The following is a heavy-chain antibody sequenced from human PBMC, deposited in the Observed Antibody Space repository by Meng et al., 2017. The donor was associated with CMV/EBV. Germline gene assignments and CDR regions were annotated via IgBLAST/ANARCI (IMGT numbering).Heavy chain of an antibody. CDR3: ARDGQGSYDFWSGYYKQYYGMDV. V-gene: IGHV3-53*01. J-gene: IGHJ6*02. CDR1: GYSISSGYY. CDR2: IYSGGST. Sequence: ETLSLTCTVSGYSISSGYYWGWIRQPPGKGLEWVSVIYSGGSTYYADSVKGRFTISRDNSKNTLYLQMNSLRAEDTAVYYCARDGQGSYDFWSGYYKQYYGMDVWGQGTTVTVSS. D-gene: IGHD3-3*01.